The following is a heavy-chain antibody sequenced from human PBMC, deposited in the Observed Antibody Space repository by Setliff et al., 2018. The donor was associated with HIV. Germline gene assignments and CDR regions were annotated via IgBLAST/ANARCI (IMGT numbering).Heavy chain of an antibody. CDR1: VYTFTNYN. J-gene: IGHJ6*03. Sequence: ASVKVSCKASVYTFTNYNINWVRQATGQGLEWMGWMNPHSGNTGYAQKFQGRVTMTRNTSISTAYMELSSLRSEDTAVYYCARIVRPSYYYYYYMDVWSKGTTVTVSS. D-gene: IGHD3-10*02. CDR3: ARIVRPSYYYYYYMDV. V-gene: IGHV1-8*02. CDR2: MNPHSGNT.